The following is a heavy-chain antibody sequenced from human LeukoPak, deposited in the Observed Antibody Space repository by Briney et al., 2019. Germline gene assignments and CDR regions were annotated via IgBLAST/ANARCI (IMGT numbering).Heavy chain of an antibody. Sequence: GGSLRLSCAASGFSFSSFWMTWVRQAPGKGLVWVSRINSDGSSTSYADSVKGRFTISRDNAKNTLYLQMNSLRAEDTAVYYCAGGPRYYDSSGYSYGLGIGYWGQGTLVTVSS. CDR3: AGGPRYYDSSGYSYGLGIGY. CDR2: INSDGSST. J-gene: IGHJ4*02. V-gene: IGHV3-74*01. CDR1: GFSFSSFW. D-gene: IGHD3-22*01.